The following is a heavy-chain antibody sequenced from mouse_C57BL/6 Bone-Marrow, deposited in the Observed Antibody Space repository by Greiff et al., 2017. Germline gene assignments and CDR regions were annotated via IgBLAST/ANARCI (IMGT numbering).Heavy chain of an antibody. CDR1: GFTFSDYY. V-gene: IGHV5-12*01. Sequence: EVQLVESGGGLVQPGGSLKLSCAASGFTFSDYYMYWVRQTPEKRLEWVAYISNGGGSTYYPDTVKGRFTISRDNAKNTLYLQMSRLKSEDTAMYYCMMSYYGMDYWGQGTSVTVSS. J-gene: IGHJ4*01. CDR2: ISNGGGST. D-gene: IGHD2-3*01. CDR3: MMSYYGMDY.